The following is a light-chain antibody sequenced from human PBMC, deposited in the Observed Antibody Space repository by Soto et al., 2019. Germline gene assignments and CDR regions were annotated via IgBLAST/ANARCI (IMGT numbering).Light chain of an antibody. Sequence: EIVLTQSPATLSLSPGERATLSRRASQSVSSYLAWYQQKPGQAPRLLIYDASNRATGIPARFSGSGSGTDFTLPISSLEPEDFAVYYCQQRSNWPITFGQGTRLEI. J-gene: IGKJ5*01. V-gene: IGKV3-11*01. CDR2: DAS. CDR1: QSVSSY. CDR3: QQRSNWPIT.